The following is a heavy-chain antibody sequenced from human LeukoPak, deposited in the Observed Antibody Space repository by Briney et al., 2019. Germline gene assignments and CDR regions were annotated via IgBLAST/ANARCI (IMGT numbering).Heavy chain of an antibody. V-gene: IGHV3-48*03. D-gene: IGHD4-17*01. Sequence: PGGSLRLSCAASGFTFSTYGMKWVRQAPGKGLEWVSYISPSGSAIYYPDSVKGRFTISRDDAKNSLYLQMNSLRAEDTAVYYCVRRFASWGQGTLVTVSS. CDR1: GFTFSTYG. J-gene: IGHJ4*02. CDR3: VRRFAS. CDR2: ISPSGSAI.